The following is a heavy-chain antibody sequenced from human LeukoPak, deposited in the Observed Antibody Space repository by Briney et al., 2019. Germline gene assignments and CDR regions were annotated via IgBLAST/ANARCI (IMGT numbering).Heavy chain of an antibody. Sequence: GGSLRLSCAASGFIFSSYGMHWVRQAPGKGLEWVAFIRGDGSTKYYADSVKGRFPISRDNSKNTLYLQMNSLRADDTAVYYCAPGYSSSWTLDYWGQGTLVTVSS. CDR2: IRGDGSTK. V-gene: IGHV3-30*02. CDR3: APGYSSSWTLDY. D-gene: IGHD6-13*01. CDR1: GFIFSSYG. J-gene: IGHJ4*02.